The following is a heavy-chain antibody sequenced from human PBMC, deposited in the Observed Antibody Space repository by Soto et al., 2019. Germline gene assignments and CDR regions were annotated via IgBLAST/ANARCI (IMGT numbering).Heavy chain of an antibody. CDR3: ARDDCISTSCYRAYYYYYYGMDV. CDR1: GYTFTSYA. D-gene: IGHD2-2*02. J-gene: IGHJ6*02. Sequence: ASVKVSCKASGYTFTSYAMHWVRQAPGQRLEWMGWINAGNGNTKYSQKFQGRVTITRDTSASTAYMELSSLRSEDTAVYYCARDDCISTSCYRAYYYYYYGMDVWGQGTKVTVSS. V-gene: IGHV1-3*01. CDR2: INAGNGNT.